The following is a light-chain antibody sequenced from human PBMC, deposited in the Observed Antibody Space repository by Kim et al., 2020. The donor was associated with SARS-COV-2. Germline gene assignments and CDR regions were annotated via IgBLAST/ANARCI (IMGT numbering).Light chain of an antibody. Sequence: SYELTQPPSVSVAPGKTARITCGGKSIGSKSVHWYQQKPGQAPVLVIYYDSDRPSGIPERFSGSNSGNTATLTISRVEAGDEADYYCQVWDSSSDHRVVFGGGTQVTVL. J-gene: IGLJ2*01. V-gene: IGLV3-21*04. CDR2: YDS. CDR3: QVWDSSSDHRVV. CDR1: SIGSKS.